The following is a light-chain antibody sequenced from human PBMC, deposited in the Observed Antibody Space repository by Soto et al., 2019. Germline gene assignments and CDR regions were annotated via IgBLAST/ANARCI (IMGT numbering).Light chain of an antibody. CDR3: QQYAVSPET. CDR2: GGS. CDR1: QSVGSSY. J-gene: IGKJ1*01. Sequence: EGVFAYSSGLLSFFPGERASLSCRASQSVGSSYLAWYQHKSGQAPRLLIYGGSGRARGVPDRFNGSGSGTDFTLIIRRLEPEDFAIYYCQQYAVSPETFGQGTKVDIK. V-gene: IGKV3-20*01.